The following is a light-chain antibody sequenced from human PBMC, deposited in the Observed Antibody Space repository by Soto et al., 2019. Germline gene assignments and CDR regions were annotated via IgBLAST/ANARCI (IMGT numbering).Light chain of an antibody. J-gene: IGKJ1*01. CDR1: QSVSSN. V-gene: IGKV3-15*01. CDR3: QKYNNWPRT. CDR2: GES. Sequence: EIVLTHSPATLSVSPGERSTLSCRASQSVSSNLAWYQQKPGQAPRLLIYGESTRATGIPARLSGSGSGTEFNLTISSLQSEDFAVYYCQKYNNWPRTCGQGTKVDIK.